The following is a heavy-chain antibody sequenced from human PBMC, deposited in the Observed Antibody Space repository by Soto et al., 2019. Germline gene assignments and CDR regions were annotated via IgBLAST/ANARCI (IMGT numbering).Heavy chain of an antibody. V-gene: IGHV3-7*05. CDR3: ARVPTDYYGDYAFSDYYYYGMDV. J-gene: IGHJ6*02. D-gene: IGHD4-17*01. CDR2: IKQDGSEK. Sequence: GGSLRLSCAASGFTFSSYWMSWVRQAPGKGLEWVANIKQDGSEKYYVGSVKGRFTISRDNAKNSLYLQMNSLRAEDTAVYYCARVPTDYYGDYAFSDYYYYGMDVWGQGTTVTVSS. CDR1: GFTFSSYW.